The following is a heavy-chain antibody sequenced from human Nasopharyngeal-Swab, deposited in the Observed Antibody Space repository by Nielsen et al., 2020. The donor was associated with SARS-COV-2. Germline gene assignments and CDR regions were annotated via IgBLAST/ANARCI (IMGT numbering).Heavy chain of an antibody. CDR2: IKQDGSEK. Sequence: GESLKISCAASGFTFSSYWMSWVRQAPGKGLEWVANIKQDGSEKYYLDSVKGRFTISRDNAKNSLYLQMNSLRAEDTALYYCAKDMGWTVTTYDAFDIWGQGTMVTVSS. D-gene: IGHD4-17*01. V-gene: IGHV3-7*03. CDR1: GFTFSSYW. CDR3: AKDMGWTVTTYDAFDI. J-gene: IGHJ3*02.